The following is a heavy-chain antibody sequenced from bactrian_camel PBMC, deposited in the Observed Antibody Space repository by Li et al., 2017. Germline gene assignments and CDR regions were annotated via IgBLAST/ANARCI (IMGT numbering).Heavy chain of an antibody. CDR1: GFTFSTAA. D-gene: IGHD2*01. J-gene: IGHJ4*01. CDR2: ISGDDIT. V-gene: IGHV3S10*01. CDR3: ATGDS. Sequence: VQLVESGGGLVQPGGSLRLSCVGSGFTFSTAAMKWFRRAPGKGLNWVSSISGDDITGYAGSVKGRFTISRDNDKNTVYLLMNSLKTEDSGVYYCATGDSRGRGTQVTVS.